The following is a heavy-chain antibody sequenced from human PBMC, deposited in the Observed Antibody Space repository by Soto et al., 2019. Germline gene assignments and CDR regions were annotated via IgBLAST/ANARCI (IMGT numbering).Heavy chain of an antibody. J-gene: IGHJ4*02. V-gene: IGHV4-61*01. CDR3: ARAEKPNDSSGYYYVGLRRINYCDY. D-gene: IGHD3-22*01. CDR2: IYYSGST. Sequence: SSETLSLTCTVSGGSVSSGSYYWSWIRQPPGKGLEWIGYIYYSGSTNYNPSLKSRVTISVDTSKNQFSLKLSPVTAADTAVYYCARAEKPNDSSGYYYVGLRRINYCDYWGEGTLVTVSS. CDR1: GGSVSSGSYY.